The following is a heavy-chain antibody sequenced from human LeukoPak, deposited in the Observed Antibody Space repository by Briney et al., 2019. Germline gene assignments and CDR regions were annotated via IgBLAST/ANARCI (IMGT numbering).Heavy chain of an antibody. J-gene: IGHJ6*02. CDR1: GGSINSGDDY. Sequence: SETLSLTCTVSGGSINSGDDYWSWIRQPPGKGLEWIGYIYYSGSTYYNPSLKSRVTISVDTSKNQFSLKLSSVTAADTAVYYCARGPDPGKVGAAIYYYYGMDVWGQGTTVTVSS. V-gene: IGHV4-30-4*08. CDR3: ARGPDPGKVGAAIYYYYGMDV. D-gene: IGHD1-26*01. CDR2: IYYSGST.